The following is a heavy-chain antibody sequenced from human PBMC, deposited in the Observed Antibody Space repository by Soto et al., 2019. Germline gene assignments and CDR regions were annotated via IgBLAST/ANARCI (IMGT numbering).Heavy chain of an antibody. Sequence: GGSLRLSCAASGFTFSSYAMSWVRQAPGKGLEWVSAISGSGGSTYYADSVKGRFTISRDNSKNTLYLQMNSLRAEDMAVYYCAKEGSVFSYYYGMDVWGQGTTVTVSS. CDR1: GFTFSSYA. CDR2: ISGSGGST. V-gene: IGHV3-23*01. J-gene: IGHJ6*02. CDR3: AKEGSVFSYYYGMDV.